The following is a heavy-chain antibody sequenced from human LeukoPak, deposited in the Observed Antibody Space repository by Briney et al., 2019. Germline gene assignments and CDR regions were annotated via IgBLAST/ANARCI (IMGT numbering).Heavy chain of an antibody. CDR3: AHRPRTYYDFWSGYYRDDAFDI. CDR2: IYWDDDK. V-gene: IGHV2-5*02. J-gene: IGHJ3*02. Sequence: SGPTLVKPTQTLTLTCTFSGFSLSTSGVGVGWIRQPPGKALEWLAPIYWDDDKRYSPSLKSRLTITKDTSKNQVVLTMTNMDPVDTATYYCAHRPRTYYDFWSGYYRDDAFDIWGQGTMVTVSS. CDR1: GFSLSTSGVG. D-gene: IGHD3-3*01.